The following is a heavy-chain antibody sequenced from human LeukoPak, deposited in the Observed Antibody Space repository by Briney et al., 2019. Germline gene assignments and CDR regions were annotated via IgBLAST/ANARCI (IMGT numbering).Heavy chain of an antibody. CDR3: TRDYSSASFDY. D-gene: IGHD6-19*01. J-gene: IGHJ4*02. V-gene: IGHV3-74*01. CDR1: GFTFKDYW. Sequence: GGSLRLSCAASGFTFKDYWMHWVRQAPGKGLVWVSRINTDGSSTVYADSVKGRFTISRDNAENILFLQMNSLRADDTAVYYCTRDYSSASFDYWGQGSLVTVS. CDR2: INTDGSST.